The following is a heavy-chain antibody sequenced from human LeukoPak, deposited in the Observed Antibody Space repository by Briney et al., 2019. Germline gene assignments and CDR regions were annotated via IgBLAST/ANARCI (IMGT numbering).Heavy chain of an antibody. Sequence: PGGSLRLSCVASGFTFSSYDMSWVRQAPGQGLEWVGRIKSEIDGGTTDYAAPVQGRFTISRDDSQATLYLQMNSLKTEDTAVYYCTTGGSVIVAGTRAFDIWGQGTLVTVSS. J-gene: IGHJ3*02. D-gene: IGHD5-12*01. CDR1: GFTFSSYD. CDR2: IKSEIDGGTT. CDR3: TTGGSVIVAGTRAFDI. V-gene: IGHV3-15*01.